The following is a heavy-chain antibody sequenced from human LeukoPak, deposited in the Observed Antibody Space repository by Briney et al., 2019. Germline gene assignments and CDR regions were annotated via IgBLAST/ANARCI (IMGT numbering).Heavy chain of an antibody. CDR3: ARARYYYDSSGYFTPTYYYYYMDV. CDR1: GYTFTSYA. J-gene: IGHJ6*03. CDR2: IIPIFGTA. Sequence: ASVKVSCKASGYTFTSYAISWVRQAPGQGLEWMGGIIPIFGTANYAQKFQGRVTITADESTSTAYMELSSLRSEDTAVYYCARARYYYDSSGYFTPTYYYYYMDVWGKGTTVTISS. D-gene: IGHD3-22*01. V-gene: IGHV1-69*13.